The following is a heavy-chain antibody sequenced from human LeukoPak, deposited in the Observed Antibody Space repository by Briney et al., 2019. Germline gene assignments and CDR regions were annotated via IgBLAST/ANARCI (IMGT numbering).Heavy chain of an antibody. CDR2: IKLDGSDK. CDR1: GFTFSNYW. V-gene: IGHV3-7*04. J-gene: IGHJ4*02. CDR3: VRGGGTLDY. Sequence: PGGSLRLSCAASGFTFSNYWMSWVRQAPGKGLEWVANIKLDGSDKYYVDSVKGRFTISRDNAKNSLYLQMNSLRAEDTAVYYCVRGGGTLDYWGQGTPVTVSS. D-gene: IGHD3-16*01.